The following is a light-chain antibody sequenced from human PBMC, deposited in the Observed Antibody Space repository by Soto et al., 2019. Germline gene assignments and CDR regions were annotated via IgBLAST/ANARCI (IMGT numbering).Light chain of an antibody. Sequence: IQMTQSPSTLSGSVLYRVTITCRASQSVSGWLAWYQQKPGEAPKLLIYDASALPRGVPSRFSGSGSGTKFTLTIASLQPDDFATYYCQQYETFSGTSGPGTKVDIK. CDR3: QQYETFSGT. J-gene: IGKJ1*01. CDR2: DAS. V-gene: IGKV1-5*01. CDR1: QSVSGW.